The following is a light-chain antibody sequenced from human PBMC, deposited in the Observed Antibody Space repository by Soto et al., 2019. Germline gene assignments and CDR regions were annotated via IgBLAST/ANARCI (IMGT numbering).Light chain of an antibody. J-gene: IGLJ1*01. Sequence: QSALTQPASVSGSPGQSITISCTGTSSDVGGYNYVSWYQQHPGKAPKLMIYEVSNRPSGVSNRFSGSKSGNTASLTISGLQAEDEADYYCSSYAGRSTLEVFGTGTKLTVL. V-gene: IGLV2-14*01. CDR3: SSYAGRSTLEV. CDR1: SSDVGGYNY. CDR2: EVS.